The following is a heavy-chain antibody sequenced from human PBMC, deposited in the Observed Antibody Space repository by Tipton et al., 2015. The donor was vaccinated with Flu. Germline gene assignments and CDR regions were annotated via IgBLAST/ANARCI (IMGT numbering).Heavy chain of an antibody. CDR3: ARGSGSGTYVIFDF. J-gene: IGHJ4*02. CDR1: GGSMSSYY. V-gene: IGHV4-4*07. D-gene: IGHD3-10*01. CDR2: IYTSGIT. Sequence: TLSLTCTVSGGSMSSYYWSWIRQPAGKGLGWIGRIYTSGITKYNPSLKSRVTMSVDTSKSQFSLELSSVTAADTAVYYCARGSGSGTYVIFDFWGQGTLVTVSS.